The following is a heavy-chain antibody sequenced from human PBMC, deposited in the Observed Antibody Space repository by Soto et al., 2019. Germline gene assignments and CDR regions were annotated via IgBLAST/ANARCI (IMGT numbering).Heavy chain of an antibody. V-gene: IGHV3-23*01. CDR3: AKTGGVVAAPGAFDI. CDR1: GFTFSSYA. Sequence: GWSLRLYCSASGFTFSSYAMSWVRQAPGKGLEWVSAISGSGGSTYYADSVKGRFTISRDNSKNTLYLQMNSLRAEDTAVYYCAKTGGVVAAPGAFDIWGQGTMVTVSS. J-gene: IGHJ3*02. CDR2: ISGSGGST. D-gene: IGHD2-15*01.